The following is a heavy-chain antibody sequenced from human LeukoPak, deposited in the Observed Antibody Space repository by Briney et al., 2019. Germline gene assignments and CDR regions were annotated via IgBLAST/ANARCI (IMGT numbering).Heavy chain of an antibody. D-gene: IGHD2-15*01. V-gene: IGHV3-20*04. J-gene: IGHJ5*02. CDR2: INWNGGST. CDR1: GFTFDDYG. CDR3: ARSLGYSARFDP. Sequence: GGSLRLSCAASGFTFDDYGMSWVRQAPGKGLEWVSGINWNGGSTGYADSVKGRFTISRDNAKNSLYLQMSSLRAEDTALYYCARSLGYSARFDPWGQGTLVTVSS.